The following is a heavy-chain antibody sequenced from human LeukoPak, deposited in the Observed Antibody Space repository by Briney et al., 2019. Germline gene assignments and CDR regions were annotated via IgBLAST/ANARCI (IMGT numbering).Heavy chain of an antibody. V-gene: IGHV3-30*18. D-gene: IGHD3-10*01. CDR2: ISYDGSNK. J-gene: IGHJ4*02. CDR3: AKTYGSGSYSPYYFDY. CDR1: GFTFSSYG. Sequence: GGSLRLSCAASGFTFSSYGMHWVRQAPGKGLEWVAVISYDGSNKYYADSVKGRFTISRDNSKNTLYLQMNSLRAEDTAVYYCAKTYGSGSYSPYYFDYWGQGTLVTVSS.